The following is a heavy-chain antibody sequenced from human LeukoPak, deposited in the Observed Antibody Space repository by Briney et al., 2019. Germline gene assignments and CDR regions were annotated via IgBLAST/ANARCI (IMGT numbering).Heavy chain of an antibody. CDR3: ARSRTWWYDWYFDL. V-gene: IGHV3-48*03. CDR1: GFTFSSYE. D-gene: IGHD2-15*01. J-gene: IGHJ2*01. CDR2: ISSSGSTI. Sequence: GGSLRLSCAASGFTFSSYEMNWVRQAPGKGLEWVSYISSSGSTIYYADSVKGRFTISRDNAKNSLYLQMNSLRAEDTAVYYCARSRTWWYDWYFDLWGRGTLVTVSS.